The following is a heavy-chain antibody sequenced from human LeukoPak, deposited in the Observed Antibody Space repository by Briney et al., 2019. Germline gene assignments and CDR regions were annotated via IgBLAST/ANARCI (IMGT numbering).Heavy chain of an antibody. J-gene: IGHJ4*02. CDR3: ARGSGYFFDY. Sequence: GGSLRLSCAASGLTFSSFTMRWVRQPPGKGLEWVSTIGTGGGGTYYADSVRGRFTISRDSSKNTLYLQMNSLRAEDTAVYYCARGSGYFFDYWGQGTLVTV. CDR1: GLTFSSFT. CDR2: IGTGGGGT. V-gene: IGHV3-23*01. D-gene: IGHD6-25*01.